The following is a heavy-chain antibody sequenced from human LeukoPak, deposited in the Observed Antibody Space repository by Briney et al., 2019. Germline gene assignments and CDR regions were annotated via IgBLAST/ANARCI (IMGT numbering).Heavy chain of an antibody. CDR1: GYSISSGYY. D-gene: IGHD1-26*01. Sequence: SETLSLTCTVSGYSISSGYYWGWIRQPPGKGLEWIGSIYHSGSTYYNPSLKSRVTISVDTSKNQFSLKLSSVTAADTAVYYCARMASGSPDNYFDYWGQGTLVTVSS. J-gene: IGHJ4*02. V-gene: IGHV4-38-2*02. CDR2: IYHSGST. CDR3: ARMASGSPDNYFDY.